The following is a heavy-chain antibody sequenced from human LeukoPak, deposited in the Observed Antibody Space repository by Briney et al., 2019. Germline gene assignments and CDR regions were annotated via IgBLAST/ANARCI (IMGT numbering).Heavy chain of an antibody. CDR3: ARERNGKSLDH. Sequence: GGSLRLSCAASGFTFSSYAMHWVRQAPGKGLEWMALISYDGRNKFYADSVKGRFTISRDNSKMYLQMNSLRTEDTALYFCARERNGKSLDHWGQGTLVSVSS. V-gene: IGHV3-30*14. CDR2: ISYDGRNK. J-gene: IGHJ4*02. D-gene: IGHD1-1*01. CDR1: GFTFSSYA.